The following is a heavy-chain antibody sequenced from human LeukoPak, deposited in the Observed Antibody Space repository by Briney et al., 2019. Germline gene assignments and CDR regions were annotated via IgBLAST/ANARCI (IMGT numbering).Heavy chain of an antibody. CDR2: IWYDGINK. CDR3: ARDAPAFGFYSSSLGY. V-gene: IGHV3-33*01. Sequence: PGGSLRLSYSASGFTFSSYGMHWVRQAPGRGLEWVAAIWYDGINKYYADSVKGRFTISRDTSKSTLYLQMTSLRAEDTAVYYCARDAPAFGFYSSSLGYWGQGTLVTVSS. J-gene: IGHJ4*02. CDR1: GFTFSSYG. D-gene: IGHD6-6*01.